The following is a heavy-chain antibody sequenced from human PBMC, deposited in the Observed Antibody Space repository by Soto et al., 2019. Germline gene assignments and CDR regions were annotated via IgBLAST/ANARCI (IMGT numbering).Heavy chain of an antibody. V-gene: IGHV4-39*01. Sequence: PSETLSLTCTVSGGSISSSSYYWVWIRQPPGKGLEWIGSVYYSGSTYYNPSLKSRVTISVDTSKNQFSLKLSSVTAADTAVYYWARLGFRAAADAMDVWGQGTTVTVSS. CDR1: GGSISSSSYY. J-gene: IGHJ6*02. CDR3: ARLGFRAAADAMDV. CDR2: VYYSGST. D-gene: IGHD6-13*01.